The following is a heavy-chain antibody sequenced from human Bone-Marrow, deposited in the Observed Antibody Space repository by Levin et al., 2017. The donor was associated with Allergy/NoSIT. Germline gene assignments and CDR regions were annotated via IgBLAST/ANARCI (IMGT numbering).Heavy chain of an antibody. J-gene: IGHJ4*02. CDR1: GFTLSDYY. V-gene: IGHV3-11*01. Sequence: PGGSLRLSCAASGFTLSDYYMSWMRQAPGKGLEWVSYISSNMVTKYYAGSVKGRFTISRDNAKNSLYLQMNSLRAEDTAIYYCTKGGLGYGVTEEGYSWGQGTLVSVSS. CDR3: TKGGLGYGVTEEGYS. CDR2: ISSNMVTK. D-gene: IGHD3-3*01.